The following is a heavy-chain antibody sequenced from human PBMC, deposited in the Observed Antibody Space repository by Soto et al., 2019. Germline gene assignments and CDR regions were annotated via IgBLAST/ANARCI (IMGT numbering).Heavy chain of an antibody. CDR2: IDTSGSST. J-gene: IGHJ4*02. CDR1: GVIFTNFW. V-gene: IGHV3-74*01. Sequence: GGSLRLSCASSGVIFTNFWMHWVRQVPGKGLVWVSRIDTSGSSTSYADSVKGRFTISRDNAKNTVSLQMNSLRAEDTGVYYCAKDSWYFDLWSQGSLVTVPS. CDR3: AKDSWYFDL. D-gene: IGHD6-13*01.